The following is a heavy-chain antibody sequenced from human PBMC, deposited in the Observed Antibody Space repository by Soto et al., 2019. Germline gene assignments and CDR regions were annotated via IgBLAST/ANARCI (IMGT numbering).Heavy chain of an antibody. CDR1: GYSFTSYW. D-gene: IGHD6-6*01. Sequence: GESLKSSCKGSGYSFTSYWISWVRQMPGKGLEWMGRIDPSDSYTNYSPSFQGHVTISADKSISTAYLQWSSLKASDTAMYYCAIPQYSSPDPYAFHICGQGTMVTLSS. J-gene: IGHJ3*02. CDR3: AIPQYSSPDPYAFHI. V-gene: IGHV5-10-1*01. CDR2: IDPSDSYT.